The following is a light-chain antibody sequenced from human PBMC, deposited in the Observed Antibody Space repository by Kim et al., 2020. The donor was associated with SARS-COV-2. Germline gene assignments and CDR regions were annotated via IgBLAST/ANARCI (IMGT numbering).Light chain of an antibody. Sequence: GQTVTISCSRSGSNIGSNSINWYQQLPGTAHKHLIFGYNQRPSGIPDRFSGSMSGASASLAISGLQSEDAADYYCSVWDGSLNGAIFGGGTQLTVL. CDR1: GSNIGSNS. CDR2: GYN. V-gene: IGLV1-44*01. CDR3: SVWDGSLNGAI. J-gene: IGLJ2*01.